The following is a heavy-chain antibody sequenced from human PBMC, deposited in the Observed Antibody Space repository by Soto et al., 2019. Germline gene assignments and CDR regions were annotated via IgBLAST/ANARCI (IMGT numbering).Heavy chain of an antibody. D-gene: IGHD1-26*01. CDR3: VKEGKMGVEGFDF. V-gene: IGHV3-23*01. CDR2: IRGDFVTT. CDR1: GFTFSDHA. Sequence: EVQLLESGGGLVQPGGPLRLSCATSGFTFSDHAMHWVRQAPGEGLEWVSGIRGDFVTTPYADSVKGRFTISRDNSQNTLYLHMNSLRAEDTARYYCVKEGKMGVEGFDFWGQGTLVTVSS. J-gene: IGHJ4*02.